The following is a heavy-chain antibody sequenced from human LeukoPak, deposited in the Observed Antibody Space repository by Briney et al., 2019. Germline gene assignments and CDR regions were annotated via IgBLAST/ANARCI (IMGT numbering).Heavy chain of an antibody. D-gene: IGHD6-19*01. CDR1: GFTFSSYS. CDR2: ISSSSSYI. CDR3: ASGVSSGWYNGFDY. V-gene: IGHV3-21*01. Sequence: GGSLRLSCAASGFTFSSYSMNWVRQAPGKGLEWVSSISSSSSYIYYADSVKGRFTISRDNAKNSLYLQMNSLRAEDTAVYYCASGVSSGWYNGFDYWGQGTLVTVSS. J-gene: IGHJ4*02.